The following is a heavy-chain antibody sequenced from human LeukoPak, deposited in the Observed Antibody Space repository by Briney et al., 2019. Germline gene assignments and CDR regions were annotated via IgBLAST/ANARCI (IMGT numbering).Heavy chain of an antibody. D-gene: IGHD3-9*01. CDR1: GYTFTSYG. Sequence: ASVKVSCKASGYTFTSYGISWVRQAPGQGLEWMGWISAYNGNTNYAQKLQGRVTMTTDTSTSTAYMELRSLRSDDTAVYYCARNADYDILTGYYSDYFDYWGQGTLVTVSS. J-gene: IGHJ4*02. CDR2: ISAYNGNT. CDR3: ARNADYDILTGYYSDYFDY. V-gene: IGHV1-18*01.